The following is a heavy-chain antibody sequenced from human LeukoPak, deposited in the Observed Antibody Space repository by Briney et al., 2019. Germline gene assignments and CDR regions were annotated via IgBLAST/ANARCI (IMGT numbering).Heavy chain of an antibody. J-gene: IGHJ4*02. CDR3: ARDARSSYYGSGSAMDY. V-gene: IGHV1-18*01. CDR1: GYTLTSYG. D-gene: IGHD3-10*01. Sequence: GSVKVSRMASGYTLTSYGISGVRQAPGQGLEWMGWISAYNGNTNCAQKLQGRVTMTTDTSTSTAYMELRSLRSDDTAVYYCARDARSSYYGSGSAMDYWGQGTLVTVSS. CDR2: ISAYNGNT.